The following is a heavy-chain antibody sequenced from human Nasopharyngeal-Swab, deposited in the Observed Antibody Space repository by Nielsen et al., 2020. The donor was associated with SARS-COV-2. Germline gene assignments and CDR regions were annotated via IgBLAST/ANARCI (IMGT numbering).Heavy chain of an antibody. J-gene: IGHJ3*02. CDR2: ISYDGSNK. V-gene: IGHV3-30-3*01. CDR3: GASSRAFDI. Sequence: GESLKISCAASGFTFSGYAMHWVRQAPGKGLEWVAVISYDGSNKYYADSVKGRFTISRDNSKNTLYLQMNSLRAEDTAVYYCGASSRAFDIWGQGTMVTVSS. D-gene: IGHD6-13*01. CDR1: GFTFSGYA.